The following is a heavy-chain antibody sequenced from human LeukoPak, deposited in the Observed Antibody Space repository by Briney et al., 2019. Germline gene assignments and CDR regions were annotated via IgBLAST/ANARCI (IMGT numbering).Heavy chain of an antibody. V-gene: IGHV5-51*01. Sequence: GESLKISCKGSGYSFTSYWIGWVRQMPGKGLEWMGIIYPGDSDTRHSPSFQGQVTISADKSISTAYLQWSSLKASDTAMYYCARHSRDDYGDLDAFDIWGQGTMVTVSS. J-gene: IGHJ3*02. CDR3: ARHSRDDYGDLDAFDI. CDR1: GYSFTSYW. CDR2: IYPGDSDT. D-gene: IGHD4-17*01.